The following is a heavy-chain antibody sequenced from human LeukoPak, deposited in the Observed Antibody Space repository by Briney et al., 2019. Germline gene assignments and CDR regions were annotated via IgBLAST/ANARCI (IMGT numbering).Heavy chain of an antibody. D-gene: IGHD6-13*01. Sequence: GGSLRLSCAASGFSVSDYSMHWVRQAPGKGLDWVSYIGSRTIYAESVKGRFTISRDNAKNSLYPQMNSLRAEDTALYYCARDGPAPGEGDIDYWGQGTLVTVSS. CDR2: IGSRTI. J-gene: IGHJ4*02. CDR3: ARDGPAPGEGDIDY. V-gene: IGHV3-48*01. CDR1: GFSVSDYS.